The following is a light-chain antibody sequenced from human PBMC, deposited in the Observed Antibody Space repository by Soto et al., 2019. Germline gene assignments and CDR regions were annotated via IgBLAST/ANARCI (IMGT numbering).Light chain of an antibody. V-gene: IGLV5-45*03. CDR2: YKSDSDK. CDR1: SGINVGTYR. J-gene: IGLJ3*02. CDR3: MIWHSSACV. Sequence: QSVLTQPSSLSASPGASASLTFTLRSGINVGTYRIYWYQQKPGSPPQYLLRYKSDSDKQQGSGVPSRFSGSKDASANAGILLISGLQSEDEADYYCMIWHSSACVFGGGTQLTVL.